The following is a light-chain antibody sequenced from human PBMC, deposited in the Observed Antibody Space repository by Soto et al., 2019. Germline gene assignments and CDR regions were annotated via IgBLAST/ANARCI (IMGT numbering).Light chain of an antibody. J-gene: IGKJ3*01. CDR2: GTS. Sequence: EIVMTQSPASLSVSPGERATLSCRASQSLTGDLAWYQPKPGQAPRLLIYGTSTRATGVPARFSGSGSGTEFTLTISSLQSEDFAVYYCQQYKNWPLTFGPGTTVDI. V-gene: IGKV3-15*01. CDR1: QSLTGD. CDR3: QQYKNWPLT.